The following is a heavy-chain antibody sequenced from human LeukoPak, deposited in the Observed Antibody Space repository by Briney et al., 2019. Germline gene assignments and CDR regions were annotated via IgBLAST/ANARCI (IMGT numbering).Heavy chain of an antibody. CDR1: GGSFSGYY. CDR2: INHSGST. Sequence: PSETLSLTCAVYGGSFSGYYWSCIRQPPGKGRWWIGQINHSGSTNYNPSLKGRATLPVDTSKNQFSLKLRSVTAADTAVYYCARGRGLVVVPAAIPPRMDVWGQGTTVTVSS. CDR3: ARGRGLVVVPAAIPPRMDV. D-gene: IGHD2-2*01. J-gene: IGHJ6*02. V-gene: IGHV4-34*01.